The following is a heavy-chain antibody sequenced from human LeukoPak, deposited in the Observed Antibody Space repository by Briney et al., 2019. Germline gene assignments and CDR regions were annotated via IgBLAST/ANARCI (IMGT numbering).Heavy chain of an antibody. V-gene: IGHV1-2*02. CDR3: ARVHGGRELDAFDF. D-gene: IGHD1-7*01. CDR2: IKPNSGGT. J-gene: IGHJ3*01. CDR1: GYSFSDYF. Sequence: ASVTVSCKASGYSFSDYFIHWVRQAPGQGLEWMGWIKPNSGGTSYVQMFQGRVTMTRDTSISTVYMELIRLKSDDTAVYYCARVHGGRELDAFDFWGQRTMLTVSS.